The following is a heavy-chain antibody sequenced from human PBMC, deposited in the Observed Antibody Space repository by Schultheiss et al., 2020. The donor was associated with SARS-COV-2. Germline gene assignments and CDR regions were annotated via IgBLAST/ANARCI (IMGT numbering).Heavy chain of an antibody. J-gene: IGHJ5*02. D-gene: IGHD4-11*01. CDR1: GGSVSSGSYY. V-gene: IGHV4-31*03. Sequence: SQTLSLTCTVSGGSVSSGSYYWSWIRQHSGKGLEWIGYIYYSGSTYYNPSLKSRVTISVDTSENQFSLKLSSVTAADTAVYYCARDDYSHWFDPWGQGTLVTVSS. CDR2: IYYSGST. CDR3: ARDDYSHWFDP.